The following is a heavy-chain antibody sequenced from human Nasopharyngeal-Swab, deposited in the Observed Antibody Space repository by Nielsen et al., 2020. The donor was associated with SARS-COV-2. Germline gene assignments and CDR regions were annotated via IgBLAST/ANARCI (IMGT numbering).Heavy chain of an antibody. J-gene: IGHJ6*02. CDR3: ARDSVAGSSSAYYYYGMDV. CDR2: IYYSGST. V-gene: IGHV4-59*13. CDR1: GGSISSYY. D-gene: IGHD6-6*01. Sequence: SETLSLTSTVSGGSISSYYWSWIRQPPGKGLEWIGYIYYSGSTNYNPSLKSRVTISVDTSKNQFSLKLSSVTAADTAVYYCARDSVAGSSSAYYYYGMDVWGQGTTVTVSS.